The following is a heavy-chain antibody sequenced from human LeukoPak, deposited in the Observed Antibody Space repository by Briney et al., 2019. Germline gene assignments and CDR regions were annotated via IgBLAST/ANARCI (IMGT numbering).Heavy chain of an antibody. CDR2: ISSSGSTI. V-gene: IGHV3-48*03. CDR3: AKHILSKSWFDP. J-gene: IGHJ5*02. Sequence: GGSLRLSCAASGFTFSSYEMNWVRQAPGKGLEWVSYISSSGSTIYYADSVKGRFTISRDDSKNTLYLQMNSLRAEDTALYYCAKHILSKSWFDPWGQGTLVTVSS. CDR1: GFTFSSYE. D-gene: IGHD2/OR15-2a*01.